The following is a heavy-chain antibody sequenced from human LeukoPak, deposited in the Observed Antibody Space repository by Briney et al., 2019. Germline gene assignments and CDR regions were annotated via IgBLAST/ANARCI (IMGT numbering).Heavy chain of an antibody. D-gene: IGHD6-13*01. CDR3: ARDHGFSSSWYRRNNWFDL. J-gene: IGHJ5*02. Sequence: SVKVSCKASGGTFSSYAISWVRQAPGQGLEWMGRIIPILGVANYAQKFQGRVTITADKYTSTAYMELSSLRAEDTAVYCCARDHGFSSSWYRRNNWFDLWGQGTLVTVSS. V-gene: IGHV1-69*04. CDR1: GGTFSSYA. CDR2: IIPILGVA.